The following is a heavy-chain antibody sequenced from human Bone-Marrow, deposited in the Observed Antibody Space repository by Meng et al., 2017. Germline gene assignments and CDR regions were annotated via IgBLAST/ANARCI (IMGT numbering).Heavy chain of an antibody. CDR1: GFSVSNEF. CDR3: TGGEDH. V-gene: IGHV3-66*01. Sequence: EVQGLESGGGWVQPGGSLRLSCAASGFSVSNEFMSWVRQAQGKGLEWVSVIYSGGGTDYADSVKGRFTTSRDSSKNTMYLQMNNLRADDTAMYYCTGGEDHWGQGTLVTVSS. J-gene: IGHJ4*02. CDR2: IYSGGGT.